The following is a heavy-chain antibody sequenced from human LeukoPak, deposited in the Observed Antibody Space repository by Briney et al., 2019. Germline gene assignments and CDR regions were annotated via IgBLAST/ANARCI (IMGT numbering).Heavy chain of an antibody. CDR1: GFTFSSYS. V-gene: IGHV3-48*02. J-gene: IGHJ4*02. CDR2: ITSSSSTI. Sequence: PGGSLRLSCAASGFTFSSYSMNWVRQAPGKRLEWVSYITSSSSTIYYADSVKGRFTISRDNAKNSLPLQMNSLRDEDTAVYFCTRDPHALDYWGQGTLVTVSS. CDR3: TRDPHALDY.